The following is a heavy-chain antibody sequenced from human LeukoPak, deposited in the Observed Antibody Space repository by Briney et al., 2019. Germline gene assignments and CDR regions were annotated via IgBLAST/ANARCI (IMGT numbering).Heavy chain of an antibody. CDR2: ISYSGST. V-gene: IGHV4-59*08. CDR1: GGSISSYY. D-gene: IGHD6-13*01. CDR3: ARHNPAAAGYFDY. Sequence: SETRSLTCTVSGGSISSYYWSWIRQPPGGGLEWIGYISYSGSTNYNPSLKSRVTLSVDTPKNQFSLKLSSVSAADTAVYYCARHNPAAAGYFDYWGQGTLVTVSS. J-gene: IGHJ4*02.